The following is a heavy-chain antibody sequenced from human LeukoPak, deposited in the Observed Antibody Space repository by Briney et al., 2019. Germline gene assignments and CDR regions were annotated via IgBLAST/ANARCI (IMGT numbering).Heavy chain of an antibody. D-gene: IGHD3-22*01. CDR1: AFTFSDYY. Sequence: GGSLRLSCAASAFTFSDYYMSWIRQAPGKGLEWVSYISSSGSTIYYADSVKGRFTISRDNAKNSLYLQMNSLRAEDTAVYYCARDFTYYYDSSGYNTGSYYYGMDVWGQGTTVTVSS. CDR2: ISSSGSTI. CDR3: ARDFTYYYDSSGYNTGSYYYGMDV. V-gene: IGHV3-11*01. J-gene: IGHJ6*02.